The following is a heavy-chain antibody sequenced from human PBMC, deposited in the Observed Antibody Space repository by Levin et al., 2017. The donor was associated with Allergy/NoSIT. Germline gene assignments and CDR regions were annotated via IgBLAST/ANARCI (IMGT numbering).Heavy chain of an antibody. CDR2: ISYTGYA. J-gene: IGHJ4*02. Sequence: SETLSLTCTVSNGSINNNYWSWIRQPPGKGLEWIGYISYTGYAIYTPSLEGRVTMSVDMSKNHFSLNLRFVTAADTAVYYGAKHTGPYAQREFDFWGQGTLVTVSS. CDR3: AKHTGPYAQREFDF. V-gene: IGHV4-59*08. CDR1: NGSINNNY. D-gene: IGHD3-10*01.